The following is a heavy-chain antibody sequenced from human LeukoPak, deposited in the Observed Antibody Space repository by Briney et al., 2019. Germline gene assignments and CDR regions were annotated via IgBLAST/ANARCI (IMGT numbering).Heavy chain of an antibody. Sequence: SQTLSLTCAISGDSVSRDSIAWNWIRQSPSRGLEWLGRTYYKSAWYNDYAVHMKSRIAISPDTSKNQFSLQLNSVTPDDTAVYYCARGTGWPHFDYWGQGILVTVSS. V-gene: IGHV6-1*01. D-gene: IGHD6-19*01. CDR3: ARGTGWPHFDY. CDR1: GDSVSRDSIA. CDR2: TYYKSAWYN. J-gene: IGHJ4*02.